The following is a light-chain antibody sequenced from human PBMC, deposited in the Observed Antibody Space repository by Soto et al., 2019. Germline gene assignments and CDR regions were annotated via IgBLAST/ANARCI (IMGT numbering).Light chain of an antibody. J-gene: IGLJ1*01. V-gene: IGLV2-14*01. CDR1: SSDVGGYNY. CDR3: SSFTTSSTYV. CDR2: EVT. Sequence: QSALTQPASVSGSPGQSIAISCTGTSSDVGGYNYVSWYQQYPGKAPKFMSYEVTNRPSGVSNRFSGSKSGNTASLTISGLQAEDEADYYCSSFTTSSTYVFGTGTKVTVL.